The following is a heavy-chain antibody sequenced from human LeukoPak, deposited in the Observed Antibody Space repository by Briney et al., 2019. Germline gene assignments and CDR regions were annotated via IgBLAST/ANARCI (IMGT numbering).Heavy chain of an antibody. Sequence: GGSLRLSCAASGFTFSSYGMSWVRQAPGKGLEWVSGIIGGGGSTYYADSVKGRFTISGDNSRNTLFLQMNSLRAEDTAVYYCAHGAMYQLDYWGQGTLVTVSS. D-gene: IGHD2-2*01. CDR2: IIGGGGST. CDR3: AHGAMYQLDY. J-gene: IGHJ4*02. CDR1: GFTFSSYG. V-gene: IGHV3-23*01.